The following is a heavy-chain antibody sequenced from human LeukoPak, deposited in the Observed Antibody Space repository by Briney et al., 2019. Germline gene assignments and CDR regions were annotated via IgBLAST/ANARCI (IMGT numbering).Heavy chain of an antibody. D-gene: IGHD5-24*01. CDR3: AKDSRRDGYH. Sequence: PGGSLRLSCEASGFTFSNYAMSWVRQAPGKGLEWVSSISGSGGSTYYADSVKGRFTISRDNSKNTQYLQMNSLRAEDTAVYYCAKDSRRDGYHWGQGTLVTVSS. CDR2: ISGSGGST. J-gene: IGHJ5*02. CDR1: GFTFSNYA. V-gene: IGHV3-23*01.